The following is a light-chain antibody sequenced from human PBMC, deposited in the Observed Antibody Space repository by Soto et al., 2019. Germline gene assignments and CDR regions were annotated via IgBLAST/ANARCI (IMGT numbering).Light chain of an antibody. CDR3: QHYKCYSTG. V-gene: IGKV1-5*03. CDR2: KAS. Sequence: PMIDSPGTRSGSVGYRVIITCRASQTISSWLAWYQQKPGKAPKLLIYKASTLKSGVPSRFSGSGSGTEFTLTISSLQPDDFATYYCQHYKCYSTGFGQGTKVDIK. J-gene: IGKJ1*01. CDR1: QTISSW.